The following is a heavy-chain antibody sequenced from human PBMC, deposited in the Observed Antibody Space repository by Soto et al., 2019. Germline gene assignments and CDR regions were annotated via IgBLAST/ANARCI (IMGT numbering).Heavy chain of an antibody. J-gene: IGHJ4*02. Sequence: EVQLVESGGVLVQPGGSLRLSCAASGFTFSTYWMHWVRQAPGKGLLWVSRIKTDGTYATYADFVKGRFTISRDNAKNRLYLQMNSLKVEAAAVDCCAAGGSGYYANLGQGSLFTVSS. D-gene: IGHD3-22*01. CDR2: IKTDGTYA. CDR3: AAGGSGYYAN. V-gene: IGHV3-74*01. CDR1: GFTFSTYW.